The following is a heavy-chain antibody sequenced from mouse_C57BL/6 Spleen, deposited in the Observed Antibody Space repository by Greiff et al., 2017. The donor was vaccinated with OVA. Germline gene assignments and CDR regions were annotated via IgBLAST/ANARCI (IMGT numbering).Heavy chain of an antibody. Sequence: QVQLQQPGAELVKPGASVKLSCKASGYTFTSYWMHWVKQRPGQGLEWIGMIHPNSGSTNYNEKFKSKATLTVDKSSSTAYMQLSSLTSDDSAVYYCATFSEGYFDVWGTGTTVTVSS. J-gene: IGHJ1*03. CDR1: GYTFTSYW. CDR2: IHPNSGST. V-gene: IGHV1-64*01. CDR3: ATFSEGYFDV.